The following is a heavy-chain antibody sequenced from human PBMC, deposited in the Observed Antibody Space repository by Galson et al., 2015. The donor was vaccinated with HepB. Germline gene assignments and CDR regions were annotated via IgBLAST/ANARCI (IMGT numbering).Heavy chain of an antibody. CDR3: AAESYSSGCCKYDY. V-gene: IGHV1-58*01. D-gene: IGHD6-25*01. CDR2: MVVGGGNT. Sequence: SVKVSCKASGFTFSNSAVQWVRQARVQGLEWIGWMVVGGGNTNYAQHFQGRLTITRDMSTGTAYMEMTSLRSEDTAVYYCAAESYSSGCCKYDYWGQGTLVTVSS. CDR1: GFTFSNSA. J-gene: IGHJ4*02.